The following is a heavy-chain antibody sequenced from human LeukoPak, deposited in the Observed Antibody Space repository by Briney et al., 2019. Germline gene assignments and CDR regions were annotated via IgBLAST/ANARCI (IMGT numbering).Heavy chain of an antibody. D-gene: IGHD2-2*01. V-gene: IGHV3-21*01. Sequence: GGSLRLSCAASGFTLSSYSMNWVRQAPGKGLEWVSSISSSSSYIYYADSVKGRFTISRDNAKNSLYLQMNSLRAEDTAVYYCANIVVVPAAMPNYGMDVWGQGTTVTVSS. J-gene: IGHJ6*02. CDR3: ANIVVVPAAMPNYGMDV. CDR1: GFTLSSYS. CDR2: ISSSSSYI.